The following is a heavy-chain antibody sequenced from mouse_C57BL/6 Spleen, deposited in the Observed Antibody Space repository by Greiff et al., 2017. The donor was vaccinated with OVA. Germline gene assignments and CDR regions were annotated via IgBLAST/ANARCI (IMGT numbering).Heavy chain of an antibody. J-gene: IGHJ1*03. Sequence: VHVKQSGTVLARPGASVKMSCKTSGYTFPSYWMPWVKQRPGQGLEWIGAIYPGNSDTSYNQKFKGKAKLTAVTSASTAYMELSSLTNEDSAVYDCTRSETGTEYFDVWGTGTTVTVSS. CDR3: TRSETGTEYFDV. V-gene: IGHV1-5*01. D-gene: IGHD4-1*01. CDR2: IYPGNSDT. CDR1: GYTFPSYW.